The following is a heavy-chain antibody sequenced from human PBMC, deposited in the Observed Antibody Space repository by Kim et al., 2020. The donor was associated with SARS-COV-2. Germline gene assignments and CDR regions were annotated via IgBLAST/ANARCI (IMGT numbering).Heavy chain of an antibody. D-gene: IGHD6-6*01. CDR3: ARYYRIAARPSNWFDP. CDR2: INHSGST. CDR1: GGSFSGYY. J-gene: IGHJ5*02. Sequence: SETLSLTCAVYGGSFSGYYWSWIRQPPGKGLEWIGEINHSGSTNYNPSLKSRVTISVDTSKNQFSLKLSSVTAADTAVYYCARYYRIAARPSNWFDPWGQGTLVTVSS. V-gene: IGHV4-34*01.